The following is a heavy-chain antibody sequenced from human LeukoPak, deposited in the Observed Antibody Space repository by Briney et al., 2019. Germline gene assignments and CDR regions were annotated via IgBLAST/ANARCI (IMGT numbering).Heavy chain of an antibody. V-gene: IGHV4-34*01. CDR3: ARAYYYDSSGYVYFDY. CDR2: IYHTGST. CDR1: GFTFSSYA. D-gene: IGHD3-22*01. Sequence: GSLRLSCAASGFTFSSYAMSWVRQAPGKGLEWIGYIYHTGSTYYNPSLKSRVTISVDTSKNQFSLKLSSVTAADTAVYYCARAYYYDSSGYVYFDYWGQGTLVTVSS. J-gene: IGHJ4*02.